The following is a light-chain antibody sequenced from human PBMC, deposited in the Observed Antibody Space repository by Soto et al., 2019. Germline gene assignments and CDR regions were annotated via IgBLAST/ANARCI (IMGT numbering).Light chain of an antibody. Sequence: EIVLTQSPATLSLSPGERVTLSCRASQTLGNSLAWYQQKPGQPPRLLIYDAYARATGIPARFSGSGSGTDFTLTISSLETADFGIYYCQQRSSWPLTFGGGTKVDIK. CDR3: QQRSSWPLT. CDR1: QTLGNS. V-gene: IGKV3-11*01. J-gene: IGKJ4*01. CDR2: DAY.